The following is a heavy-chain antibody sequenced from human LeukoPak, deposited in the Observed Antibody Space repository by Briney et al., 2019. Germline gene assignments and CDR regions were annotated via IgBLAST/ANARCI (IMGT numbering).Heavy chain of an antibody. CDR3: ARDAEAGSRLFDY. CDR1: GFTFSSYS. Sequence: GGSLRLSCAASGFTFSSYSMNWVRQAPGKGLEWVSSISSSISYIYYADSVKGRFTISRDNAKNSLYLQMNSLRAEDTAVYYCARDAEAGSRLFDYWGQGTLVTVSS. J-gene: IGHJ4*02. CDR2: ISSSISYI. V-gene: IGHV3-21*01. D-gene: IGHD6-13*01.